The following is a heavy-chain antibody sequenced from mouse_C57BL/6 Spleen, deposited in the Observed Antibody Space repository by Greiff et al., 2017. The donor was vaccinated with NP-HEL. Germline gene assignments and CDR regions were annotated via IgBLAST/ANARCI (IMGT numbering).Heavy chain of an antibody. V-gene: IGHV3-6*01. CDR1: GYSITSGYY. CDR3: ARDITTVVDDWYFDV. J-gene: IGHJ1*03. CDR2: ISYDGSN. D-gene: IGHD1-1*01. Sequence: EVQVVESGPGLVKPSQSLSLTCSVTGYSITSGYYWNWIRQFPGNKLEWMGYISYDGSNNYNPSLKNRISITRDTSKNQFFLKLNSVTTEDTATYYCARDITTVVDDWYFDVWGTGTTVTVSS.